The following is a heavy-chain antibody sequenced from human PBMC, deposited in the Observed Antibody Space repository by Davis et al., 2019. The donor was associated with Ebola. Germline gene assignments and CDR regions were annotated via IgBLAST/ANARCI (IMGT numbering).Heavy chain of an antibody. CDR2: ISNAGSST. CDR3: VRDLMTTEENYLDY. Sequence: GESLKISCAASGFAFSISGMHWVRQAPGKGLEWVAVISNAGSSTYYADSVKGRFTISRDNSKNTLYLQMNSLRAEDTAVYYCVRDLMTTEENYLDYWGQGTLVTVSS. D-gene: IGHD4-17*01. V-gene: IGHV3-30*03. J-gene: IGHJ4*02. CDR1: GFAFSISG.